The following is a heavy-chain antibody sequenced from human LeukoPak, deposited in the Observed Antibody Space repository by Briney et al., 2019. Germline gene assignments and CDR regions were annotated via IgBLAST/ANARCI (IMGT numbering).Heavy chain of an antibody. CDR1: GFTFSSYA. V-gene: IGHV3-23*01. J-gene: IGHJ4*02. Sequence: GGSLRLSCAASGFTFSSYAMSWVRQAPGEGLEWVSAISGSGGSTYYADSVEGRFTISRDNSKNPLYLQMNSLRAEDTAVYYCAKDHRTREYWSGGSCPHDYWGQGTLVTVSS. D-gene: IGHD2-15*01. CDR3: AKDHRTREYWSGGSCPHDY. CDR2: ISGSGGST.